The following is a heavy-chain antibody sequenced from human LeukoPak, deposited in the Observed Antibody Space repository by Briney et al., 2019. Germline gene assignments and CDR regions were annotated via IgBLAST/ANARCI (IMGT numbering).Heavy chain of an antibody. CDR2: IIPIFGTA. V-gene: IGHV1-69*13. D-gene: IGHD2-2*01. CDR1: GGTFSSYA. Sequence: SLKVSCKASGGTFSSYAISWVRQAPGQGLEWMGGIIPIFGTANYAQKFQGRVTITADESTSTAYMELSSLRSEDTAVYYCASGGDIVVVPAAQKYYFDYWGQGTLVTVSS. J-gene: IGHJ4*02. CDR3: ASGGDIVVVPAAQKYYFDY.